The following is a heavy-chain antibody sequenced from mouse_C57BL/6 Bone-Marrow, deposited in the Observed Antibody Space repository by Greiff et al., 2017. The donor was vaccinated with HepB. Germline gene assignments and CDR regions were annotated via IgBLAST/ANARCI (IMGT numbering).Heavy chain of an antibody. CDR1: GYTFTSYW. V-gene: IGHV1-64*01. CDR3: ANTAQVVSWFAY. Sequence: QVKLQQPGAELVKPGASVKLSCKASGYTFTSYWMHWVKQRPGQGLEWIGMIHPNSGSTNYNEKFKSKATLTVDKSSSTAYMQLSSLTSEDSAVYYCANTAQVVSWFAYWGQGTLVTVSA. CDR2: IHPNSGST. D-gene: IGHD3-2*02. J-gene: IGHJ3*01.